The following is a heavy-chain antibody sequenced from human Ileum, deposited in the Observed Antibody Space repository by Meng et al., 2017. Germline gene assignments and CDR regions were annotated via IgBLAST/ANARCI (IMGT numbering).Heavy chain of an antibody. CDR2: INSDASST. CDR1: GFTFSSHS. V-gene: IGHV3-74*01. Sequence: GESLKISCAASGFTFSSHSMYWVRQAPGKGPVWVSRINSDASSTTYADSVKGRFTISRDNAKNTLYLQMNSLRAEDTAVYYCVRASYYFDYWSQGTLVTVSS. J-gene: IGHJ4*02. CDR3: VRASYYFDY.